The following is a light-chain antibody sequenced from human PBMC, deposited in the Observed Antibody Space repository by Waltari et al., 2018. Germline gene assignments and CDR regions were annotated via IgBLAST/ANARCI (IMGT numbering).Light chain of an antibody. CDR1: SSNIGSNT. Sequence: QSVLTQPPSASGTPGQGVTISCSGSSSNIGSNTVSWYQQFPGTAPRLLMHTDNQRPPGVPDRFSGSKSGTSASLAISGLQSEDEAHYFCAAWDDSLNGRVFGGGTKVTVL. V-gene: IGLV1-44*01. CDR2: TDN. CDR3: AAWDDSLNGRV. J-gene: IGLJ3*02.